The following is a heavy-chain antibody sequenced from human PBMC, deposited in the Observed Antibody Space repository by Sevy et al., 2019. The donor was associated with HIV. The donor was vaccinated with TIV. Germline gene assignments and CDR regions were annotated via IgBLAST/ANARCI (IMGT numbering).Heavy chain of an antibody. CDR1: GFTFSSYG. Sequence: GGSLRLSCAASGFTFSSYGMHWVRQAPGKGLEWVAVIWYDASNKYYADSVKGRFTISRDNSKNTLYLQMNSLRAEDTAVYYCARDRDSSGTGDDFDYWGQGTLVTVSS. V-gene: IGHV3-33*01. D-gene: IGHD3-22*01. CDR2: IWYDASNK. J-gene: IGHJ4*02. CDR3: ARDRDSSGTGDDFDY.